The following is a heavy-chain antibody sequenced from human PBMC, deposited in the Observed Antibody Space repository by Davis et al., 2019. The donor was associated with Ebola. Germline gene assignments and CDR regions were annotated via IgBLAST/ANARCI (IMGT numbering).Heavy chain of an antibody. CDR2: INIDGSST. CDR3: ARDDYDFWSGYHPYYYYYGMDV. CDR1: GFTFSSYW. V-gene: IGHV3-74*01. J-gene: IGHJ6*02. Sequence: HTGGSLRLSCAASGFTFSSYWMSWVRQAPGKGLEWVSRINIDGSSTSYAHSVKGRFTISRDNAKNSLYLQMNSLRAEDTAVYYCARDDYDFWSGYHPYYYYYGMDVWGQGTTVTVSS. D-gene: IGHD3-3*01.